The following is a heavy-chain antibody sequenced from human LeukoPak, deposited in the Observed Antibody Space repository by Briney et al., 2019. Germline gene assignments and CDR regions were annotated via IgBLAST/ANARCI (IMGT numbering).Heavy chain of an antibody. Sequence: ASVKVSCKASGYTFTSYYMHWVRQAPGQGLEWMGLINPTGGSTGYAQKFQGRVTVTRDMSTSTDYMELSSLRSEDTAIYYCARDNSVGDNAWWFDPWGQGTLVTVSS. D-gene: IGHD1-26*01. CDR3: ARDNSVGDNAWWFDP. CDR1: GYTFTSYY. CDR2: INPTGGST. J-gene: IGHJ5*02. V-gene: IGHV1-46*01.